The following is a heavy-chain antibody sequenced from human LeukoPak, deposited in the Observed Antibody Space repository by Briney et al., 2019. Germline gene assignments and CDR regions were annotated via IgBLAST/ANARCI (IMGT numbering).Heavy chain of an antibody. V-gene: IGHV3-49*03. CDR3: SRGRSTTLDY. Sequence: GGSLRLSCTASGFTFGDYALSWFRQAPGKGLEWVGFIRSRAFGETTDYAASVKGRFTISRDDSKTIAYLQMNSLKTEDTAVYYCSRGRSTTLDYWGQGALVTVSS. D-gene: IGHD1-26*01. J-gene: IGHJ4*02. CDR1: GFTFGDYA. CDR2: IRSRAFGETT.